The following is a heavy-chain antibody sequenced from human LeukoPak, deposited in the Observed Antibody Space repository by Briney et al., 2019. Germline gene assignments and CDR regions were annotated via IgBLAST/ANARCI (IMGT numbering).Heavy chain of an antibody. Sequence: PSETLSLTCAVYGGSFSGYYWSWIRQPPGKGLEWIGEINHSGSTNYNPSLKSRVTISVDTSKNQFSLKLSSVTAADTAVYCCARGEEQGKIDYWGQGTLVTVSS. CDR3: ARGEEQGKIDY. CDR2: INHSGST. J-gene: IGHJ4*02. D-gene: IGHD1/OR15-1a*01. CDR1: GGSFSGYY. V-gene: IGHV4-34*01.